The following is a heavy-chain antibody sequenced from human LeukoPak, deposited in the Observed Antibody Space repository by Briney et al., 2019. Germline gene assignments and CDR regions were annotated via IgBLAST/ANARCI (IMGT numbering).Heavy chain of an antibody. CDR3: ARDRGVPAASFDY. Sequence: ASVKVSCKASGYTSTGYYMHWVRQAPGQGLEWMGWINPNSGGTNYAQKFQGRVTMTRDTSISTAYMELSRLRSDDTAVYYCARDRGVPAASFDYWGQGTLVTVSS. J-gene: IGHJ4*02. CDR2: INPNSGGT. CDR1: GYTSTGYY. V-gene: IGHV1-2*02. D-gene: IGHD2-2*01.